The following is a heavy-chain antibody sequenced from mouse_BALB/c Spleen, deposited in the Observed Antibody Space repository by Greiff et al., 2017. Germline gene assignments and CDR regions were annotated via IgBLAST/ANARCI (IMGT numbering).Heavy chain of an antibody. J-gene: IGHJ4*01. CDR3: ARGSSFGYYAMDY. CDR1: GYTFSSYW. V-gene: IGHV1-9*01. D-gene: IGHD1-1*01. CDR2: ILPGSGST. Sequence: QVQLKQSGAELMKPGASVKISCKATGYTFSSYWIEWVKQRPGHGLEWIGEILPGSGSTNYNEKFKGKATFTADTSSNTAYMQLSSLTSEDSAVYYCARGSSFGYYAMDYWGQGTSVTVSS.